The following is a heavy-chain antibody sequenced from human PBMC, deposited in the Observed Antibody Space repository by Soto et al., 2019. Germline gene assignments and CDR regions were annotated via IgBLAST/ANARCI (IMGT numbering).Heavy chain of an antibody. CDR3: ARDGYGSGSYYIRGADAEYFKH. CDR1: GFTFSSYG. Sequence: PGGSLRLSCAASGFTFSSYGMHWVRQAPGKGLEWVAVIWYDGSNKYYADSVKGRFTISRDNSKNTLYLQMNSLRAEDTAVYYCARDGYGSGSYYIRGADAEYFKHWGQGT. J-gene: IGHJ1*01. D-gene: IGHD3-10*01. CDR2: IWYDGSNK. V-gene: IGHV3-33*01.